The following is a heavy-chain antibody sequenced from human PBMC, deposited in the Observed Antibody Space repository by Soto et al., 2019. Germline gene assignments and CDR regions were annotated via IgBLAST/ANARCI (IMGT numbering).Heavy chain of an antibody. J-gene: IGHJ2*01. CDR1: GGTFSSYA. Sequence: QVQLVQSGAEVKKPGSSVKVSCKASGGTFSSYAINWVRQASGQGLEWMGGIIPIFGTANYAQKFQGRVTITADKSTNTAYMELRSLRSEDTAVYYCASSPPPTVTMYSRYFDLWGRGTLVTVSS. CDR2: IIPIFGTA. CDR3: ASSPPPTVTMYSRYFDL. V-gene: IGHV1-69*14. D-gene: IGHD4-17*01.